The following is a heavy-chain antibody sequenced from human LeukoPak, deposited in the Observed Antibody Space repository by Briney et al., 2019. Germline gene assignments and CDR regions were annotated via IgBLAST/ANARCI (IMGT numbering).Heavy chain of an antibody. CDR1: GFTFSSYA. CDR2: ISYDGSNK. CDR3: ARELAYCGGDCCFDY. Sequence: SLRLSCAASGFTFSSYAMHWVRQAPGKGLEWVAVISYDGSNKYYADSVKGRFTISRDNSKNTLYLQMNSLRAEDTAVYYCARELAYCGGDCCFDYWGQGTLVTVSS. V-gene: IGHV3-30-3*01. D-gene: IGHD2-21*02. J-gene: IGHJ4*02.